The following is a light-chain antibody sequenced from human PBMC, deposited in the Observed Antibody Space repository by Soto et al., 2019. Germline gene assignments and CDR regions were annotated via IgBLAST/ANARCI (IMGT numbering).Light chain of an antibody. CDR1: QSVSSSY. V-gene: IGKV3D-20*02. CDR2: DAS. CDR3: QHRNNRPFS. J-gene: IGKJ3*01. Sequence: IVLTQSPGSLSLSSGERAPLSCRASQSVSSSYLAWYQQKPGQAPRLLIYDASNRATGIPARFSGSGSGTDFTPTISSLEPEDFAVYYCQHRNNRPFSFGPGSKVDIK.